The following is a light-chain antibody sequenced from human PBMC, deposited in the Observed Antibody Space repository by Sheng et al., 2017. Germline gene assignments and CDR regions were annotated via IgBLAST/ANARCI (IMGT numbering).Light chain of an antibody. Sequence: DIQMTQSPSSLSASVGDVISITCRASESISRYLSWYQQRPGKSPNLLIHTSSSLQSGVPSRFSGSGSGTDFTLTISSLQPEDFATYYCQQSFSLPHTFGQGTKVEIK. J-gene: IGKJ2*01. CDR2: TSS. CDR1: ESISRY. V-gene: IGKV1-39*01. CDR3: QQSFSLPHT.